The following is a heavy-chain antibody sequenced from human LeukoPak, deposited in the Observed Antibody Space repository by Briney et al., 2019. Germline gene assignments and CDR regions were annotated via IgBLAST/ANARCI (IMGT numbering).Heavy chain of an antibody. J-gene: IGHJ6*03. D-gene: IGHD6-13*01. V-gene: IGHV4-59*01. CDR2: IDHTGST. CDR3: ARGRVSSSSWSSTYYYYFYMDV. Sequence: SETLSLTCTVSGGSISSYYWSWIRQPPGKGLEWIGYIDHTGSTNYNPSLNSRVTISRDTSKNHFSLELSSVTAADTAVYFCARGRVSSSSWSSTYYYYFYMDVWGRGTTVTVSS. CDR1: GGSISSYY.